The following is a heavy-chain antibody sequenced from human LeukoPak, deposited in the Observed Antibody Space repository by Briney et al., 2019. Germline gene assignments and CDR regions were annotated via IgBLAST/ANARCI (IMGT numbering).Heavy chain of an antibody. CDR2: ISYDGSNK. D-gene: IGHD2-2*01. V-gene: IGHV3-30*18. CDR1: GFTFSSYG. Sequence: GGSLRLSCAASGFTFSSYGMHWVRQAPGKGLEWVAVISYDGSNKYYADSVKGRFTISRDNSKNTLYLQMNSLRAEDTAVYYCAKDRGGDIVVVLAAIKYYFDYWGQGTLVTVSS. CDR3: AKDRGGDIVVVLAAIKYYFDY. J-gene: IGHJ4*02.